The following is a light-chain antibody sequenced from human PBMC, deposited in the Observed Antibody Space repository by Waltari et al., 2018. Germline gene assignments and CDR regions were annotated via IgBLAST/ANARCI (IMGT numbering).Light chain of an antibody. V-gene: IGKV1-39*01. Sequence: DIQMTQSPSSLSASVGDRVTITCRASQSISSYLNWYQQKPGKAPKLLIYAASSLQSGVPSRFSRSGSGTDFTLTITSLQPEDFATYYCQQIYSTPGTFGQGTKLEI. CDR1: QSISSY. CDR3: QQIYSTPGT. CDR2: AAS. J-gene: IGKJ2*02.